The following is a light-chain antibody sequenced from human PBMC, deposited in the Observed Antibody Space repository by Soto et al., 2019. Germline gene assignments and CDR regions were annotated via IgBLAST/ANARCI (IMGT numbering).Light chain of an antibody. J-gene: IGLJ1*01. CDR1: SSNIGAGYD. V-gene: IGLV1-40*01. CDR3: PYYNSSMGCNV. Sequence: QSVLTQPPSVSGAPGQRVTISCTGSSSNIGAGYDVHWYQQLPGTAPKLLIYGNSNRPSGVPDRFSGSKSGTSASLAITGLQADDDDDYYCPYYNSSMGCNVFGTGTQLTVL. CDR2: GNS.